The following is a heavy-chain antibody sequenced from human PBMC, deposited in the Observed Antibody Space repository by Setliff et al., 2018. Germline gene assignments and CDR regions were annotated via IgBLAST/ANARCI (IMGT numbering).Heavy chain of an antibody. CDR1: DDSFTSSRYY. Sequence: PSETLSLTCTVSDDSFTSSRYYWGWIRQAPGSGLGWIGSISYSGTPYYNASVESRVTISIDTSRNQFSLELRSVTVADTATYYCVRPGGTTVVARHFDYWGSGILVTVS. D-gene: IGHD2-15*01. V-gene: IGHV4-39*01. J-gene: IGHJ4*01. CDR3: VRPGGTTVVARHFDY. CDR2: ISYSGTP.